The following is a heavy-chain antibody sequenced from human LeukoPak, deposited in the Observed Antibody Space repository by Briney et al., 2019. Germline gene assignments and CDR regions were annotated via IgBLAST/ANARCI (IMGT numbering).Heavy chain of an antibody. CDR1: GFTFSSYS. CDR2: ISSSSSYI. Sequence: PGGSLRLSCAASGFTFSSYSMNWVRQAPGKGLEWVSSISSSSSYIYYADSVKGRFTIFRDNAKNSLYLQMNSLRAEDTAVYYCARVASRDSNYYMDVWGKGTTVTVSS. CDR3: ARVASRDSNYYMDV. D-gene: IGHD4-11*01. V-gene: IGHV3-21*01. J-gene: IGHJ6*03.